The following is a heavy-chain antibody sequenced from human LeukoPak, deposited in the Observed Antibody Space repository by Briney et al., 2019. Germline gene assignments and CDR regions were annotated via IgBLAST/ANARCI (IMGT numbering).Heavy chain of an antibody. V-gene: IGHV3-21*01. Sequence: GGSLRLSCAASGFTFSSYSMNWVRQAPGKGLEWVSSISSSSSYIYYADSVKGRFTISRDNAKNSLYLQMNSLRAEDTAVYYCAREGGEYSSSSVCAYWGQGTLVTVSS. CDR2: ISSSSSYI. J-gene: IGHJ4*02. D-gene: IGHD6-6*01. CDR1: GFTFSSYS. CDR3: AREGGEYSSSSVCAY.